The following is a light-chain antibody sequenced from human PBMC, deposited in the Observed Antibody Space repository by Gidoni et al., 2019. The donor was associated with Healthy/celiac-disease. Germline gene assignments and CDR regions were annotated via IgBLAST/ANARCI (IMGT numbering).Light chain of an antibody. V-gene: IGKV1-39*01. CDR1: QSISSY. Sequence: DIQMTQSPSSLSASVGDRVTIPCRASQSISSYLIWYQQKPGKAPKLLIYAASSLQSGVPSRFSCRGSVTDFTLTISSLQPEDFATYYCQQSYSTPRTFGQWTKVEIK. CDR3: QQSYSTPRT. J-gene: IGKJ1*01. CDR2: AAS.